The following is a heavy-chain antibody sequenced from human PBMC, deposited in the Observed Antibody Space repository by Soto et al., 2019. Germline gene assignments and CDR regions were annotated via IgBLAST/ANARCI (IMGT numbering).Heavy chain of an antibody. D-gene: IGHD4-17*01. CDR2: IYYSGST. CDR1: GGSISSGGYY. Sequence: QVQLQESGPGLVKPSQTLSLTCTVSGGSISSGGYYWSWIRQHPGKGMEWIGYIYYSGSTYYNPSHKSRVTISVDTSKNQFSLKLSSVTAADTAVYYCARSEDYGDYVNTFDYWGQGTLVTVSS. J-gene: IGHJ4*02. CDR3: ARSEDYGDYVNTFDY. V-gene: IGHV4-31*03.